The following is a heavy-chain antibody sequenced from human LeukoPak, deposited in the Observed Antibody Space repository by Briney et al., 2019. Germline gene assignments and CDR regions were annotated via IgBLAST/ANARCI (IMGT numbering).Heavy chain of an antibody. D-gene: IGHD3-16*02. Sequence: PSETLSLTCAVYGGPFSGYYWSWIRQPPGKGLEWIGEINHSGSTNYNPSLKSRVTISVDTSKNQFSLKLSSVTAADTAVYYCARRYYDYVWGSYRYTHPHFDYWGQGTLVTVSS. J-gene: IGHJ4*02. V-gene: IGHV4-34*01. CDR2: INHSGST. CDR3: ARRYYDYVWGSYRYTHPHFDY. CDR1: GGPFSGYY.